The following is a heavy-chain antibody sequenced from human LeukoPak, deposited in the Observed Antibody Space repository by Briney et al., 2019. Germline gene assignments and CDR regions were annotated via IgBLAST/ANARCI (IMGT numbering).Heavy chain of an antibody. CDR2: IKSKTDGASI. J-gene: IGHJ4*02. Sequence: GGSLRLSCAASGLIFKDAWMTWVRQAPGRGLEWVGRIKSKTDGASIDYAAPVKGRFTISKDNAKNTVYLQMNSLRAEDTAVYYCVSFYETYWGRGTLVTVSS. CDR1: GLIFKDAW. D-gene: IGHD2/OR15-2a*01. CDR3: VSFYETY. V-gene: IGHV3-15*07.